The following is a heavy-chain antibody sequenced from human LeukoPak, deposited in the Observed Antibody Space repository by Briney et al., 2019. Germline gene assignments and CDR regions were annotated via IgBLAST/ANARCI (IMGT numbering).Heavy chain of an antibody. J-gene: IGHJ4*02. D-gene: IGHD4-23*01. CDR2: INESGST. CDR1: GGSFSGYY. Sequence: SETLSLTCGVSGGSFSGYYWSWIRQSPGKGLEWIGEINESGSTYYNPSLKSRVTISVDTSKNQFSLKLSSVTAADTAVYYCARASARWLFDYWGQGTLVTVSS. CDR3: ARASARWLFDY. V-gene: IGHV4-34*01.